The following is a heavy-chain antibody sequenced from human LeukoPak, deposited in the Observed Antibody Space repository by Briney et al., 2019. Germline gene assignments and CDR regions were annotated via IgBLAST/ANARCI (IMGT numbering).Heavy chain of an antibody. CDR3: VSRRGPSIVGSVRQTYYSYNCMDV. J-gene: IGHJ6*02. Sequence: PSETLSLTCAVSGGPISGYYWSWIRQPPGKGLEWIGEINHSGSTNYNPSLKSRVTISVDTSKNQFSLRLTSVTAADTAVYYCVSRRGPSIVGSVRQTYYSYNCMDVWGQGTTVTVSS. D-gene: IGHD3-10*01. CDR1: GGPISGYY. CDR2: INHSGST. V-gene: IGHV4-34*01.